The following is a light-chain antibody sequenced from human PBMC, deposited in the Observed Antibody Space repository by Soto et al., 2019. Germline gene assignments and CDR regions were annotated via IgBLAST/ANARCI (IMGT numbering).Light chain of an antibody. Sequence: EILLTQSPGTLSLSPGERATLSCRASQSVRSSYLAWYQQKPGQAPRLLIYGASTRATGTPARLSGSGSGTEFTLTISRMEPEDFAVYYCQQYGSSGTFGHGTKVDIK. CDR3: QQYGSSGT. V-gene: IGKV3-20*01. J-gene: IGKJ1*01. CDR1: QSVRSSY. CDR2: GAS.